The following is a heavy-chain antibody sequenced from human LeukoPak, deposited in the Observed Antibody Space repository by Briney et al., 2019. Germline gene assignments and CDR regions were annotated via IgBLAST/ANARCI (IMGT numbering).Heavy chain of an antibody. CDR3: ARGAGRLRDWRYYFDY. CDR2: ISSNGGST. Sequence: GGSLRLSCAASGFTFSSYAMHWVRQAPGKGLEYVSAISSNGGSTYYANSVKGRFTISRDNSKNTLYLQMGSLRAEDMAVYYCARGAGRLRDWRYYFDYWGQGTLVTVSS. V-gene: IGHV3-64*01. J-gene: IGHJ4*02. D-gene: IGHD6-25*01. CDR1: GFTFSSYA.